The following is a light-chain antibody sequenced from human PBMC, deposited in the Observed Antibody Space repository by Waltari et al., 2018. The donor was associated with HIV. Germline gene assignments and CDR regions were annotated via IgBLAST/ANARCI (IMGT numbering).Light chain of an antibody. Sequence: QSVLTQPPSASGTPGQKVTIFCSGGTANLGANFVFLFQQFPGTAPKLRIYRDKLRHSGVPARFSGSKSGTSASLTISGLRADDEAHYFCAVLDDTLGGGVFGGGTKLTVL. CDR1: TANLGANF. CDR2: RDK. CDR3: AVLDDTLGGGV. J-gene: IGLJ2*01. V-gene: IGLV1-47*01.